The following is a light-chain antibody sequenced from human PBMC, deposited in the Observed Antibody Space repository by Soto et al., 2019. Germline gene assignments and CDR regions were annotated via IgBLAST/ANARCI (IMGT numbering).Light chain of an antibody. J-gene: IGKJ1*01. V-gene: IGKV3-20*01. CDR3: QQSGTSPWT. CDR2: DAS. Sequence: EVALTQSPGTLSLSPGARATLSCRASQTIANNYLTWYQQKPGQAPRVLIYDASTRATGIPDRFSGSGSGTDFTLTISRLEPEDFAVYYCQQSGTSPWTFGQGTKVEI. CDR1: QTIANNY.